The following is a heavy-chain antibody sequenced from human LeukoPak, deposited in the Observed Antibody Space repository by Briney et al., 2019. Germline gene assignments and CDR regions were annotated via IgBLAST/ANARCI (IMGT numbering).Heavy chain of an antibody. CDR2: ISSITSSI. CDR1: GFTFSRHY. V-gene: IGHV3-48*01. Sequence: GGSLRLSCAASGFTFSRHYMVWVRQAPGKGLEWISQISSITSSIYYADSVKGRFTISRDNAKNSLYLQMNSLRAEDTATYYCARVIVGAWSAFDYWGQGTQVTVSS. J-gene: IGHJ4*02. CDR3: ARVIVGAWSAFDY. D-gene: IGHD1-26*01.